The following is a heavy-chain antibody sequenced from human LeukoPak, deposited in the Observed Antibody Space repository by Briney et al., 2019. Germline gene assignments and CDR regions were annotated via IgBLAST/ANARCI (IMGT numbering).Heavy chain of an antibody. CDR2: INPNSGGT. J-gene: IGHJ4*02. V-gene: IGHV1-2*02. CDR1: GYTFTDYY. CDR3: ARYEARGVCFDY. D-gene: IGHD3-10*01. Sequence: GESLKISCKASGYTFTDYYLHWVRQAPGQGLEWMGWINPNSGGTNYAQNFQGRVTMTRDTSINTAYMELSRVRSDDTAVYYCARYEARGVCFDYWGQGTLVTVSS.